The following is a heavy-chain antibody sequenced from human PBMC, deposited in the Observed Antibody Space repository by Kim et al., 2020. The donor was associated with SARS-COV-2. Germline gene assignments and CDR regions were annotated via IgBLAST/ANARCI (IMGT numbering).Heavy chain of an antibody. CDR3: ARCYSNGWYGSYRYGMDV. J-gene: IGHJ6*02. CDR2: IYHSGST. CDR1: GDSISNSNW. Sequence: SETLSLTCVVSGDSISNSNWWSWVRQPPGKGLEWIGEIYHSGSTNYNPSLKSRVTISVDKSKNQFSLKLRSVTAADTAVYYCARCYSNGWYGSYRYGMDVWGQGTTVTVSS. V-gene: IGHV4-4*02. D-gene: IGHD6-19*01.